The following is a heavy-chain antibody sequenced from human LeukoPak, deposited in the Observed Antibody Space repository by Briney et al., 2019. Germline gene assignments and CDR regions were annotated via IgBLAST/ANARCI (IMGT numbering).Heavy chain of an antibody. CDR2: IKQDGSEK. D-gene: IGHD1-1*01. J-gene: IGHJ3*02. V-gene: IGHV3-7*01. CDR3: ARDRYHLVPYDAFDI. CDR1: GFTFSSYW. Sequence: PGGSLRLSCAASGFTFSSYWMSWVRQAPGKGLEWVANIKQDGSEKYYVDSVKGRFTISRDNAKNSLYLQMNSLRAEDTAVYYCARDRYHLVPYDAFDIWGQGTMVTVSS.